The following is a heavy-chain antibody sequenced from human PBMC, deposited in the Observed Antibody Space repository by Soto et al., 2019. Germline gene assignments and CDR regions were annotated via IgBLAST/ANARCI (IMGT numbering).Heavy chain of an antibody. D-gene: IGHD2-2*01. CDR3: ARTIIPATGWYFDC. CDR2: IHSSGST. V-gene: IGHV4-4*07. Sequence: PSETLSLTCTVSGGSISSYYWTWIRQPAGKGLEWIGRIHSSGSTNYNPSLKSRVTMSVDTSKNQFSLKLSSVTAADMAVYYCARTIIPATGWYFDCWGQGTLVTVSS. CDR1: GGSISSYY. J-gene: IGHJ4*02.